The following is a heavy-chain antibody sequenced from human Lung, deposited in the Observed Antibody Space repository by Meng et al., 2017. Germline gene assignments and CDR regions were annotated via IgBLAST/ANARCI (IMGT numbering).Heavy chain of an antibody. D-gene: IGHD6-13*01. V-gene: IGHV4-39*07. CDR2: ISDGGNT. CDR1: GGSISSSSYY. Sequence: QQQRQESGPGLGKPSETRSLTGTVAGGSISSSSYYWGWIRQPPGKGLEWIGSISDGGNTYYNPSLQSRVSISVDTSKNQFSLKLRSVTAADTAVYYCARVKYSSSWYLDFWGQGALVTVSS. J-gene: IGHJ4*02. CDR3: ARVKYSSSWYLDF.